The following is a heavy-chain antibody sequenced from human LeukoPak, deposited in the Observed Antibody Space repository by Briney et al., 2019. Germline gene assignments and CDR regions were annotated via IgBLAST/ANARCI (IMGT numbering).Heavy chain of an antibody. CDR1: GYTFTGYY. J-gene: IGHJ4*02. D-gene: IGHD6-19*01. Sequence: ASVKVSCKASGYTFTGYYMHWVRQAPGQGLEWMGWINPNSGGTNYAQKFQGRVTMTRDTSISTAYMELSRLRSDDTAVYYCARQIYSSGWYFLDYWGQGTLVTVSS. CDR2: INPNSGGT. V-gene: IGHV1-2*02. CDR3: ARQIYSSGWYFLDY.